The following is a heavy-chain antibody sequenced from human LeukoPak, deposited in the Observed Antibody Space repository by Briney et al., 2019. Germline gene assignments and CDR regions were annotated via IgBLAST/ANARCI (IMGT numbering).Heavy chain of an antibody. CDR2: ISCSSSYI. D-gene: IGHD6-13*01. J-gene: IGHJ4*02. Sequence: GGSLRLSCAASGFTFSSYSMNWVRQAPGKGLEWVSSISCSSSYIYYADSVKGRFTISRDNAKNSLYLQMNSLRAEDTAVYYCARDLLTYSSSWDYWGQGTLVTVSS. CDR1: GFTFSSYS. V-gene: IGHV3-21*01. CDR3: ARDLLTYSSSWDY.